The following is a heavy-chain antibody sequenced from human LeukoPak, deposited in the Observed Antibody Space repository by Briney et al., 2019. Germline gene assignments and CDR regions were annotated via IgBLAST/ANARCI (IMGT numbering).Heavy chain of an antibody. CDR1: GGSFSGYY. D-gene: IGHD3-22*01. CDR2: INHSGST. CDR3: ARHYGSSGYYFDY. V-gene: IGHV4-34*01. J-gene: IGHJ4*02. Sequence: SETLSLTCAVYGGSFSGYYWSWIRQPPGKGLEWIGEINHSGSTNYNPSLKSRVTISVDTSKNQFSLKLSAVTAADTAVYYCARHYGSSGYYFDYWGQGTLVTVSS.